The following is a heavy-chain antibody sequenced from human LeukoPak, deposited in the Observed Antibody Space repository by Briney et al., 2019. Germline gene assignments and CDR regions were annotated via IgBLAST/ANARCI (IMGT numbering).Heavy chain of an antibody. CDR2: IFHTGST. D-gene: IGHD3-16*01. V-gene: IGHV4-38-2*01. Sequence: KPSETLSLTCAVCGYSISTGYFWGWIRQSPGQGLGWIGSIFHTGSTSYNPSFKSRVTLSVDTSKNEFSLKLTSVTATDTAIYYCASPRGTYIDYWGQGTPVTVSS. CDR3: ASPRGTYIDY. CDR1: GYSISTGYF. J-gene: IGHJ4*02.